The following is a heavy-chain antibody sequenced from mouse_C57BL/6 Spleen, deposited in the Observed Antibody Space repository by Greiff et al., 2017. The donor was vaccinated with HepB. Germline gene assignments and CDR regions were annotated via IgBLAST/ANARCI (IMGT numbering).Heavy chain of an antibody. CDR1: GFTFSSYA. CDR3: AREGGYDGRYAMGY. CDR2: ISDGGSYT. V-gene: IGHV5-4*01. J-gene: IGHJ4*01. D-gene: IGHD2-3*01. Sequence: EVQLVESGGGLVKPGGSLKLSCAASGFTFSSYAMSWVRQTPEKRLEWVATISDGGSYTYYPDNVKGRFTISRENAKNNLYLQMSHLKSEDTAMYYGAREGGYDGRYAMGYWGQGTSVTVSS.